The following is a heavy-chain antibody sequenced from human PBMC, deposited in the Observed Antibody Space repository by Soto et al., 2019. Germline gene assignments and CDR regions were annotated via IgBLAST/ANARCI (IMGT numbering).Heavy chain of an antibody. V-gene: IGHV5-10-1*01. CDR2: IDPSDSYT. J-gene: IGHJ6*02. CDR1: GYSFTSYW. D-gene: IGHD3-10*01. CDR3: ARSGITRYYYYGMDV. Sequence: PGESLKISCKGSGYSFTSYWISWVRQMPGKGLEWMGRIDPSDSYTNYSPSFQGHVTISADKSISTAYLQWSSLKASDTAMYYCARSGITRYYYYGMDVWGQGTTVTVSS.